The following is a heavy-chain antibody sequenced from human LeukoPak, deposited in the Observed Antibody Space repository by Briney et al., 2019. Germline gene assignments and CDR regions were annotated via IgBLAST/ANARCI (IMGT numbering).Heavy chain of an antibody. Sequence: GGSLRLSCAASGFTFGRNWMHWVRQAPGKGLVWLSRINSDGSRTIYADSVKGRLTISRDNAKNTLYLEMNSLTVEDTAVYYCVSLTGHDAFDIWGQGTMVTVSS. CDR3: VSLTGHDAFDI. V-gene: IGHV3-74*01. CDR2: INSDGSRT. CDR1: GFTFGRNW. D-gene: IGHD2-8*02. J-gene: IGHJ3*02.